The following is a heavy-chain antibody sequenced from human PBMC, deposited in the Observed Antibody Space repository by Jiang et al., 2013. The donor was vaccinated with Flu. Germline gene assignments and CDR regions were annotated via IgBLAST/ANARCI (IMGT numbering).Heavy chain of an antibody. CDR1: GYSINSGYY. V-gene: IGHV4-38-2*02. D-gene: IGHD3-22*01. CDR2: VYHSGMT. J-gene: IGHJ4*02. CDR3: ARDSSMYYFDSSGQLPGAHY. Sequence: GSGLVKPSETLSLTCTVSGYSINSGYYWGWIRQPPGKELEWLGSVYHSGMTYYSPSVRSRVIMSVDTSKNQFSLRLSSVTAADTAVYYCARDSSMYYFDSSGQLPGAHYWGQGTLVTVSS.